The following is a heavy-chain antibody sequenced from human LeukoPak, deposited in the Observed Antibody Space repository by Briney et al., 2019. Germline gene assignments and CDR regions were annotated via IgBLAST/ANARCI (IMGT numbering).Heavy chain of an antibody. V-gene: IGHV4-31*03. Sequence: PSQTLSLTCTVSGGSISSGGFYWSWIRQHPGKGLEWIGYIYYSGSTFYNPSLKSRVTISLDTSKNQFSLKLSSVTAADTAVYYCASQYSYGDYFDYWGQGTLVTVSS. D-gene: IGHD5-18*01. CDR3: ASQYSYGDYFDY. CDR1: GGSISSGGFY. J-gene: IGHJ4*02. CDR2: IYYSGST.